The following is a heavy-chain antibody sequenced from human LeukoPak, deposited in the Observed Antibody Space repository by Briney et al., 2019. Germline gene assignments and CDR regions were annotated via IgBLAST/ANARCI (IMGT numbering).Heavy chain of an antibody. CDR1: GFTFDDYA. CDR3: AKRRIRWELLSAFDI. V-gene: IGHV3-43D*03. CDR2: ISWDGGST. D-gene: IGHD1-26*01. J-gene: IGHJ3*02. Sequence: PGGSLRLSCAASGFTFDDYAMHWVRQAPGKGLEWVSLISWDGGSTYYADSVKGRFTISRDNSKNTLYLQMNSLRAEDTAVYYCAKRRIRWELLSAFDIWGRGTMVTVSS.